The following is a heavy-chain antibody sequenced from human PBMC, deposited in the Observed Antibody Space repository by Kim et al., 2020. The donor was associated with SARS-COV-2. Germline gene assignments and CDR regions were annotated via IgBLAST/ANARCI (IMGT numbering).Heavy chain of an antibody. V-gene: IGHV3-23*01. D-gene: IGHD3-10*01. CDR3: AKDPAPITMVLPLVDY. CDR2: ISGSGGST. Sequence: GGSLRLSCAASGFTFSSYAMSWVRQAPGKGLEWVSAISGSGGSTYYADSVKGRFTISRDNSKNTLYLQMNSLRAEDTAVYYCAKDPAPITMVLPLVDYWGEGTLVTASS. J-gene: IGHJ4*02. CDR1: GFTFSSYA.